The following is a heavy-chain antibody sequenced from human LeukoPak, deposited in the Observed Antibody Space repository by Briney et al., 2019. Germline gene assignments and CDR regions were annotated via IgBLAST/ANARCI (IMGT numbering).Heavy chain of an antibody. Sequence: PSETLSLTCTVSGGSISSYYWSWIRQPPGKGLEWIGYIYYSGSTNYNPSLKSRVTISVDTSKNQFSLKLSSVTAADTAVYYCARRIAVAGTSFDYWGQGTLVTVSS. V-gene: IGHV4-59*08. CDR3: ARRIAVAGTSFDY. D-gene: IGHD6-19*01. J-gene: IGHJ4*02. CDR2: IYYSGST. CDR1: GGSISSYY.